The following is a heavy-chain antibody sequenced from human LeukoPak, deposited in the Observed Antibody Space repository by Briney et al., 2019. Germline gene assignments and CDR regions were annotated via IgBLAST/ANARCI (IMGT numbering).Heavy chain of an antibody. D-gene: IGHD6-19*01. J-gene: IGHJ4*02. CDR2: INHSGST. CDR3: ATGYSSFLDY. Sequence: PSEPLSLTCAVYGGSFSGYYWSWLRQPPGKGLEWIGEINHSGSTNYNPSLKSRVTISVDTSNNQFSLKLSSVTAADTAVYYWATGYSSFLDYWGQGTLVTVSS. CDR1: GGSFSGYY. V-gene: IGHV4-34*01.